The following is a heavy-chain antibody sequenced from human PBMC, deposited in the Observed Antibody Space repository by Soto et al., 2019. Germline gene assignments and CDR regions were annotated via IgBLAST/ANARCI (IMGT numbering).Heavy chain of an antibody. Sequence: SETLSLTCTVSGDSINNYYWSWIRQPPGKGLEWIGYIHYSGSTNYNPSLKSRVTISADTSKNQFSLKLSSVTAADTAVYFCARARYAPLVNYWGQGTLVTVSS. CDR1: GDSINNYY. J-gene: IGHJ4*02. D-gene: IGHD6-6*01. CDR2: IHYSGST. CDR3: ARARYAPLVNY. V-gene: IGHV4-59*01.